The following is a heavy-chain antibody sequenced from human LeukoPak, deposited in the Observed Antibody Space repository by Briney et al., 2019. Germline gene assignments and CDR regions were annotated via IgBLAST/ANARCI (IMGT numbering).Heavy chain of an antibody. CDR3: ARDRLYDHDAFDI. CDR2: IYSGGST. J-gene: IGHJ3*02. CDR1: GFTVSTNY. D-gene: IGHD2-15*01. Sequence: PGGSLRLSCAASGFTVSTNYMSWVRQAPGKGLEWVSVIYSGGSTYYADSVKGRFTISRDNSKNTLDLQMNSLRAEDTAVYYCARDRLYDHDAFDIWGQGTMVTVSS. V-gene: IGHV3-53*01.